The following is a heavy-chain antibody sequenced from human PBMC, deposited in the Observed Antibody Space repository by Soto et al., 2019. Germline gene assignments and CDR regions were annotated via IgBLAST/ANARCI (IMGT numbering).Heavy chain of an antibody. Sequence: EVHLGESGGGLVQPGGSLRLCCAASGFIFSDYGLTWVRQAPGKGLEWVSHINAPSTSTLYADSVRGRFTISRDNAKNSVYLQMSSLSDEDTAVYYCTRDPEGDLDFDYWGQGTLVTVSS. D-gene: IGHD2-21*02. J-gene: IGHJ4*02. CDR1: GFIFSDYG. CDR2: INAPSTST. V-gene: IGHV3-48*02. CDR3: TRDPEGDLDFDY.